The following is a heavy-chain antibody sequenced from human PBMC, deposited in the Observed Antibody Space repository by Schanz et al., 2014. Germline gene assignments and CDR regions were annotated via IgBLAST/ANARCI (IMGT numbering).Heavy chain of an antibody. CDR3: ARNRGSGGQNWYFDL. CDR2: ISDSGDTA. D-gene: IGHD1-26*01. J-gene: IGHJ2*01. CDR1: GFTFSTHA. Sequence: EVHLLESGGGLVKPGGSLRLSCAASGFTFSTHAMHWVRQAPGKGLEWVSLISDSGDTAYYADSVKGRFTISRDNTKNSLFLQLNSLRADDTAVYYCARNRGSGGQNWYFDLWGRGTLVTVSS. V-gene: IGHV3-21*04.